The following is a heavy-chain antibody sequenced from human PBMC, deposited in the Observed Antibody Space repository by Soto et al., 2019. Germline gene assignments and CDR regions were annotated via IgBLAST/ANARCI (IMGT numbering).Heavy chain of an antibody. CDR2: NYKNGNA. V-gene: IGHV4-31*03. J-gene: IGHJ4*02. D-gene: IGHD6-25*01. CDR3: ARAAGRTPLDY. Sequence: VQLQESGPGLVRPSQTLSLTCTVSGAPMTSDGYYWSWIRPHPGKGLEWIGYNYKNGNAYYNPSLSSRPTISVDTSKNQFSLNLSSVTAADTAVYYCARAAGRTPLDYWGQGTLVTVSS. CDR1: GAPMTSDGYY.